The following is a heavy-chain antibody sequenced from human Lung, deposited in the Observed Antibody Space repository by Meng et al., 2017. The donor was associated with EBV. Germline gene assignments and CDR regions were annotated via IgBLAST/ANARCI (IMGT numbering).Heavy chain of an antibody. J-gene: IGHJ2*01. CDR1: GDSVSSSSAA. CDR2: TYYRSKWYN. CDR3: ARGATSVFDL. V-gene: IGHV6-1*01. Sequence: QVQLQYSGPGLVNPAQTLSRTCVISGDSVSSSSAAWTWIMQSPSRGPEWLGRTYYRSKWYNDYAVFVKSRITINPDTSKNQFSLQLNSVTPEDTAVYYCARGATSVFDLWGRGTLVTVFS.